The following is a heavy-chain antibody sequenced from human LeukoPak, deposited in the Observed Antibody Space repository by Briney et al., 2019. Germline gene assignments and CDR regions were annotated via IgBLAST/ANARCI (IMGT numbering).Heavy chain of an antibody. V-gene: IGHV1-8*02. J-gene: IGHJ6*03. CDR3: ARGRYMDV. CDR2: MNPKSGDT. CDR1: GYIFIDYE. Sequence: ASVKVSCKTSGYIFIDYEFSWVRQAPGQGLEWMGWMNPKSGDTGYEQKFQGRITITRDSSISTVYMELSSLRSEDTALYYCARGRYMDVWGKGTTVTVSS.